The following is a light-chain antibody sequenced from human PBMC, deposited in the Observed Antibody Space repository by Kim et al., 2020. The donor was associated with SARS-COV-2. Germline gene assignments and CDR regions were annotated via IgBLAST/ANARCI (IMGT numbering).Light chain of an antibody. V-gene: IGKV1-9*01. CDR2: GAS. CDR1: QGFSSIF. J-gene: IGKJ2*01. Sequence: AAVGDRVAITCRASQGFSSIFLAWYQQKAGKAPTLLIHGASTLQSGVPSRFSGSGSGTDFTLTISSLQPEDFATYYCQLFYTYPYNFGQGTKLEI. CDR3: QLFYTYPYN.